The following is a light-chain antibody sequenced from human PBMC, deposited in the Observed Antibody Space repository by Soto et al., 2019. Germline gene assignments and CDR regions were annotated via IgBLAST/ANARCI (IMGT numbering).Light chain of an antibody. CDR1: QSISSW. J-gene: IGKJ1*01. CDR2: DAS. CDR3: QQYNSLWT. V-gene: IGKV1-5*01. Sequence: DIQMTQSPSTLSASVGDRVTITCRASQSISSWLAWYQQKPGKAPKLLIYDASSLESGVPSRFSGSGSGTEFTLTISSLRPDDFATYYCQQYNSLWTLGQGTKVDIK.